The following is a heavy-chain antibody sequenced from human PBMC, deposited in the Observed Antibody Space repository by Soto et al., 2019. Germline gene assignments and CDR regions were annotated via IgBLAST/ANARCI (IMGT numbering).Heavy chain of an antibody. D-gene: IGHD3-22*01. CDR1: GYRFATYW. J-gene: IGHJ4*02. Sequence: GESLKISCKGSGYRFATYWIGWVRQMPGEGLEWMGIIYPDDSDTRYNPTFQGQVTISADKSISTAYLQWNSLKASDTAMYYCARHLYDDISGTYSPFDYWGQGIMVTVSS. V-gene: IGHV5-51*01. CDR2: IYPDDSDT. CDR3: ARHLYDDISGTYSPFDY.